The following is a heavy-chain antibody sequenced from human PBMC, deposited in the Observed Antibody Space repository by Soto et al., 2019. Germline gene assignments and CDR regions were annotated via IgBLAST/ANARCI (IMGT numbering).Heavy chain of an antibody. CDR1: GFTFSSYT. Sequence: EVQLVESGGGLVKPGGSLRLSCVASGFTFSSYTMNWVRQAPGKGLEWVSFISETSSNIYYADSLKGRFTISRDNAKNSLYLHMNNLRAEDTAVYYCARSRAGEVWGQGTTVIVSS. V-gene: IGHV3-21*01. CDR3: ARSRAGEV. CDR2: ISETSSNI. J-gene: IGHJ6*02. D-gene: IGHD1-26*01.